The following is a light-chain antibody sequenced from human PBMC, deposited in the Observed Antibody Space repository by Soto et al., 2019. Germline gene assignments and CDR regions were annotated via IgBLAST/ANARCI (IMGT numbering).Light chain of an antibody. CDR1: SGHNDYA. CDR3: QTWGTYIV. Sequence: QSVLTQSPSASASLGASVRLTCTLNSGHNDYAIAWHQQQPEKGPRFLMKLNSDGSHNKGDGIPDRFSGSSSGAERSLTISSLQSEDEADYYCQTWGTYIVFGGGTKLTVL. CDR2: LNSDGSH. J-gene: IGLJ3*02. V-gene: IGLV4-69*01.